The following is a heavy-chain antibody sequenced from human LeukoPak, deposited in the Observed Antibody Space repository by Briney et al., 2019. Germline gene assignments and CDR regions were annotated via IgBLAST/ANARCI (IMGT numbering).Heavy chain of an antibody. J-gene: IGHJ4*02. Sequence: PSETLSLTCTVSGGSISSSSYYWGWIRQPPGKGLEWIGSIYYSGSTYYNPSLKSRVTISVDTSKNQFSLKLSSVTAADTAVYYCARGQWPDYWGQGNLVIVSS. CDR1: GGSISSSSYY. D-gene: IGHD6-19*01. CDR3: ARGQWPDY. V-gene: IGHV4-39*07. CDR2: IYYSGST.